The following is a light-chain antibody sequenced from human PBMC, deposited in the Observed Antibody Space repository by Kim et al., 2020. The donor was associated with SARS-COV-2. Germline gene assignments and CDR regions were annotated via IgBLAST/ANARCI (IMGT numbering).Light chain of an antibody. J-gene: IGLJ2*01. CDR2: EVS. Sequence: QSALTQPPSASGSPGQSVTISCTGTSSDVGGYNYVSWYQQHPGKAPKLMIYEVSKRPSGVPDRFSGSKSGNTASLTVSGLQAEDEADYYCSSYANNNKEVFGGGTQLTVL. CDR1: SSDVGGYNY. V-gene: IGLV2-8*01. CDR3: SSYANNNKEV.